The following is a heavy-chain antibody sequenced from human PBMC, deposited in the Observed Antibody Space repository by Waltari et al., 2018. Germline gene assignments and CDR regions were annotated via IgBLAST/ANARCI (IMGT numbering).Heavy chain of an antibody. CDR2: IIPILGIA. V-gene: IGHV1-69*02. J-gene: IGHJ4*02. CDR3: VHGGNSGGFDY. Sequence: QVQLVQSGAAVKKPGSSVKVSCKASGGLFISYTIRWVRQDPGQVLEWMGKIIPILGIASYAQKFQGRVTITADKSTSTAYMDLSSLRSEDTAVYYCVHGGNSGGFDYWGQGTLVTVSS. CDR1: GGLFISYT. D-gene: IGHD2-21*02.